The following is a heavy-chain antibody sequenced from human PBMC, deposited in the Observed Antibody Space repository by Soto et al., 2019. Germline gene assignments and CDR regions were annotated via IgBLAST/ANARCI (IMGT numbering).Heavy chain of an antibody. CDR1: GDSVTSHY. Sequence: SETLSLTCSFSGDSVTSHYFTWIRQSPEKGLEWIGYMHYTGFSHYNPSLKSRLTISVDKSKNQFTLQLTSVTVADTAMYYCARLPAYSSGWSFDDYWGQGTLVTVSS. V-gene: IGHV4-59*02. J-gene: IGHJ4*02. CDR3: ARLPAYSSGWSFDDY. CDR2: MHYTGFS. D-gene: IGHD6-19*01.